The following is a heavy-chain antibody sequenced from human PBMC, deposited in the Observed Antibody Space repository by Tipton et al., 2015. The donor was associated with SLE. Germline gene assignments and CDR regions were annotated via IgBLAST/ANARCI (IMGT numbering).Heavy chain of an antibody. CDR1: GASISSGGYY. V-gene: IGHV4-30-4*08. Sequence: TLSLTCTVSGASISSGGYYWSWVRQHPGKGLEWIGCIYYSGSTYYNPSLKSRVTISVDTSKNRISLKLSSVTAADTAVYYCARDRNWGRYFDYWGQGTLVTVSS. CDR3: ARDRNWGRYFDY. CDR2: IYYSGST. J-gene: IGHJ4*02. D-gene: IGHD7-27*01.